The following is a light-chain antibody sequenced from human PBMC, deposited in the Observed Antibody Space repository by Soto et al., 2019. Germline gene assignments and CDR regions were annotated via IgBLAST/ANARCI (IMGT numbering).Light chain of an antibody. V-gene: IGKV3-11*01. CDR3: QQRSNWVLS. CDR1: QSVSTY. Sequence: EIVLTQSPATLSLSPGDRATLSCRASQSVSTYLAWYQQKPGQAPRLLIYDASNRATGIPARFSGSGSGTEFTLTISGLEPEDFAVYHCQQRSNWVLSFGGGTKVEIK. CDR2: DAS. J-gene: IGKJ4*01.